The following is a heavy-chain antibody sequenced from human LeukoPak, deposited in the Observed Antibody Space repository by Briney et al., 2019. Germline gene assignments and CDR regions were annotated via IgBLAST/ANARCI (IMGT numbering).Heavy chain of an antibody. CDR1: GGSITSYY. J-gene: IGHJ3*02. D-gene: IGHD1-26*01. Sequence: SETLSLTCTVSGGSITSYYWTWIRQPPGKGLEWIGYIYNSGGSNYNPSLKTRVTISADTSKTQFSLRVSSVTAADTAVYYCARRLRIEGGSRRGDALDMWGQGTMVTVSS. CDR2: IYNSGGS. V-gene: IGHV4-59*08. CDR3: ARRLRIEGGSRRGDALDM.